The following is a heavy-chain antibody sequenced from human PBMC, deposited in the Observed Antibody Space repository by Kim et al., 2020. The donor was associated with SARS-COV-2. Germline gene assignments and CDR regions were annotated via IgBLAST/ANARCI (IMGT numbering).Heavy chain of an antibody. V-gene: IGHV3-48*02. Sequence: VKGRFTISMDNAKNSLYLQMSSLRDEDTPVYYCARVDILTGYYMYYYGMDVWGQGTTVTVSS. D-gene: IGHD3-9*01. CDR3: ARVDILTGYYMYYYGMDV. J-gene: IGHJ6*02.